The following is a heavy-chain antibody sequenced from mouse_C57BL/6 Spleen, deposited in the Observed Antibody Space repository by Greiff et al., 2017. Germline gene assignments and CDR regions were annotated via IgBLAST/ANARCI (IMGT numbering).Heavy chain of an antibody. V-gene: IGHV1-82*01. CDR3: ARERDYAMDY. J-gene: IGHJ4*01. Sequence: QVQLQQSGPELVKPGASVKISCKASGYAFSSSWMNWVKQRPGKGLEWIGRIYPGDGDTNYNAKFKGKATLTADKSSSTAYMQLSSLTSEDSAVYFCARERDYAMDYWGQGTSVTVSS. CDR1: GYAFSSSW. CDR2: IYPGDGDT.